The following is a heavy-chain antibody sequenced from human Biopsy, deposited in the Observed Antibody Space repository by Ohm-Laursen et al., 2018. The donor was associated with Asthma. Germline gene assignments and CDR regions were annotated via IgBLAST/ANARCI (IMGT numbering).Heavy chain of an antibody. J-gene: IGHJ4*02. Sequence: TLSLTRTVSYRSLPIGGHYWTWIRQHPGKGLEWDGLFHYCGSTYYNPSLKSRVSISIDTSNSQFSLKLSSVTAADTAVYYCARAQDCYDSRGYYRTLDYWGQGTLVTVSS. CDR3: ARAQDCYDSRGYYRTLDY. CDR1: YRSLPIGGHY. V-gene: IGHV4-31*02. CDR2: FHYCGST. D-gene: IGHD3-22*01.